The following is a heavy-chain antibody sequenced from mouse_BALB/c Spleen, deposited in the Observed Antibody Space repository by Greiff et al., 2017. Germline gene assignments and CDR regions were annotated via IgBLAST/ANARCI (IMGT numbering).Heavy chain of an antibody. V-gene: IGHV5-6*01. J-gene: IGHJ2*01. CDR2: ISSGGSYT. D-gene: IGHD1-1*01. Sequence: EVQVVESGGDLVKPGGSLKLSCAASGFTFSSYGMSWVRQTPDKRLEWVATISSGGSYTYYPDSVKGRFTISRDNAKNTLYLQMSSLKSEDTAMYYCARQFITTVVAHFDYWGQGTTLTVSS. CDR1: GFTFSSYG. CDR3: ARQFITTVVAHFDY.